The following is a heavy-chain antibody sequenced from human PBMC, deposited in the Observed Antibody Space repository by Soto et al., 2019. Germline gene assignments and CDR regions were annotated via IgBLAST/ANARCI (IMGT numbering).Heavy chain of an antibody. CDR3: ARHLAAGDV. J-gene: IGHJ4*02. D-gene: IGHD2-8*02. CDR1: GYTFINYY. Sequence: QVQLVQSGAEVKKPGASVKVSCKESGYTFINYYIHWVRQAPGHGLEWMAIINPTGGSTNYAQKFQGRLTLTMDTSTTTVYMELSSLTSEDTAIYYCARHLAAGDVWGKGTLVTVSS. CDR2: INPTGGST. V-gene: IGHV1-46*01.